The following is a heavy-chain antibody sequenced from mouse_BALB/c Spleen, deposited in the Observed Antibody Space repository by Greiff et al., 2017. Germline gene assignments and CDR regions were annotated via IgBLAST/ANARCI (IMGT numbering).Heavy chain of an antibody. CDR2: ISYSGST. Sequence: ESGPGLVKPSQSLSLTCTVTGYSITSDYAWNWIRQFPGNKLEWMGYISYSGSTSYNPSLKSRISITRDTSKNQFFLQLNSVTTEDTATYYCARWDYGFFAYWGQGTLVTVSA. CDR1: GYSITSDYA. D-gene: IGHD1-2*01. CDR3: ARWDYGFFAY. V-gene: IGHV3-2*02. J-gene: IGHJ3*01.